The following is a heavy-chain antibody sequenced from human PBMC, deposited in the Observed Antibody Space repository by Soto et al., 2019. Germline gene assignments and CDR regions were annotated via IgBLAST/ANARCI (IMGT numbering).Heavy chain of an antibody. CDR1: GFTFSSYA. V-gene: IGHV3-23*01. CDR3: ASSRYSYGDYEYYFDY. CDR2: ISGSGGST. Sequence: PGGSLRLSCAASGFTFSSYAMSWVRQAPGKGLEWVSAISGSGGSTYYADSVKGRFTISRDNSKNTLYLQMNSLRAEDTAVYYCASSRYSYGDYEYYFDYWGQGTLVTVSS. D-gene: IGHD4-17*01. J-gene: IGHJ4*02.